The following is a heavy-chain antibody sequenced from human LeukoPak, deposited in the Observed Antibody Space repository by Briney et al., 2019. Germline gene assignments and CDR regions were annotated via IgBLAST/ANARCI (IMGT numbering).Heavy chain of an antibody. D-gene: IGHD1-26*01. CDR2: IYHTGSF. J-gene: IGHJ4*02. Sequence: SETLSLTCTVPNGSVNTYYWSWIRQPPGKGLEWIGFIYHTGSFHYNPSLKSRVTISVDTSKNQFSLNLRSVTAADTAVYFCGRESRIVGTTSVWYYFDYWGQGTLVTVSS. CDR1: NGSVNTYY. V-gene: IGHV4-59*06. CDR3: GRESRIVGTTSVWYYFDY.